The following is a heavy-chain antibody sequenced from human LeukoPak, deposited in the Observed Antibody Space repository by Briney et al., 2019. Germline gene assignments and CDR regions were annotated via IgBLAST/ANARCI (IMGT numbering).Heavy chain of an antibody. CDR2: INPNSGGT. D-gene: IGHD6-6*01. J-gene: IGHJ4*02. Sequence: ASVKVSCKASGYTFTGYCMHWVRQAPGQGLEWMGWINPNSGGTNYAQKFQGRVTMTRDTSISTAYMELSRLRSDDTAVYYCARSPTYSSSYFDYWGQGTLVTVSS. CDR1: GYTFTGYC. V-gene: IGHV1-2*02. CDR3: ARSPTYSSSYFDY.